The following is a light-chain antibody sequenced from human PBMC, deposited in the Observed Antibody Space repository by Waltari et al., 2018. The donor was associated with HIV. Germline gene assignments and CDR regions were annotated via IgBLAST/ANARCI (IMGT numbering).Light chain of an antibody. Sequence: QSVLTQPPSVSAAPGQKVAISCSVSSSTIGNDFVSWYQHVPGSAPKLLIYDNDKRPSGIPDRFSGSKSGTSATLDITGLQTGDGADYYCGTWDRSMDGGVFGGGTKLTVL. CDR1: SSTIGNDF. CDR2: DND. CDR3: GTWDRSMDGGV. J-gene: IGLJ2*01. V-gene: IGLV1-51*01.